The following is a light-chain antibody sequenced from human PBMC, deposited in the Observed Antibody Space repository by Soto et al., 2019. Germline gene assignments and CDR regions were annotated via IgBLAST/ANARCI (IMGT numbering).Light chain of an antibody. Sequence: EIVLTQSPVTLSLSPGDSATLSCSASQRITNNFLAWFQQKPGLAPRLLIYSASTLAIGIPDRFSGSGSGTDFALTISRLEPEDFALYYCQQYGRSPFTSGQGTKLQIK. J-gene: IGKJ2*01. CDR1: QRITNNF. CDR2: SAS. CDR3: QQYGRSPFT. V-gene: IGKV3-20*01.